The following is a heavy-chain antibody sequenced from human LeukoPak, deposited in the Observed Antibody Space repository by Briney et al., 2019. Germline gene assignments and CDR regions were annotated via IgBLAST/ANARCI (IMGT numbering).Heavy chain of an antibody. CDR2: IFDNGTT. D-gene: IGHD1-26*01. CDR3: AYTRSYDLFEF. J-gene: IGHJ4*02. V-gene: IGHV4-39*01. Sequence: SETLSLTCTVSGVSIRSSNDFCGWIRQPPGKGLEWIGTIFDNGTTYYRQSLKARVTISVDTSNNQFSLNLRSLTATDRAVYYCAYTRSYDLFEFWGQGTLVTVSS. CDR1: GVSIRSSNDF.